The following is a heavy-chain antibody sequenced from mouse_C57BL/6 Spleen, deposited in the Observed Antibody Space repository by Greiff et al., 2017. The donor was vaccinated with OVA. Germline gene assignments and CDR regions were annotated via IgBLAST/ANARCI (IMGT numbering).Heavy chain of an antibody. Sequence: VMLVESGPGLVQPSQSLSITCTVSGFSLTSYGVHWVRQSPGKGLAWLGVIWRGGSTDYNAAFMSSLSITKDNSKSQVFFKRNSLQADDTAIYYCAKTEGDGNYFDYWGQGTTLTVSS. CDR2: IWRGGST. CDR1: GFSLTSYG. D-gene: IGHD2-1*01. CDR3: AKTEGDGNYFDY. V-gene: IGHV2-5*01. J-gene: IGHJ2*01.